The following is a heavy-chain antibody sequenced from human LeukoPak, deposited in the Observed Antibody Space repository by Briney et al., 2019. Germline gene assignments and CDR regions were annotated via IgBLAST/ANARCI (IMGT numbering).Heavy chain of an antibody. J-gene: IGHJ4*02. V-gene: IGHV3-64D*06. CDR2: ISNNGGST. CDR1: GFTFSRYA. Sequence: GGSLRLSCSASGFTFSRYAMHWVRQAPGKGLEYVSAISNNGGSTYYADSVKGRFTISRDNSKNTLYLQMSSLRAEDTAVYYCVKDLDNHYYQTLFDYWGQGTLVTVSS. CDR3: VKDLDNHYYQTLFDY. D-gene: IGHD1-14*01.